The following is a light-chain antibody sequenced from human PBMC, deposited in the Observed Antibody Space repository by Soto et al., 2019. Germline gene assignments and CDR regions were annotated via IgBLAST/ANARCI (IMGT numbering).Light chain of an antibody. J-gene: IGKJ1*01. CDR1: QSISSW. Sequence: DIQMTQSPFTLSASVGDRVTITCRASQSISSWLAWYQQKPGKAPKLLIYKASSLESGVPSRFSGSGSGTEFTLTITSLQPDDVATYYCQQYSSFPCTFGQGTKVEIK. CDR2: KAS. V-gene: IGKV1-5*03. CDR3: QQYSSFPCT.